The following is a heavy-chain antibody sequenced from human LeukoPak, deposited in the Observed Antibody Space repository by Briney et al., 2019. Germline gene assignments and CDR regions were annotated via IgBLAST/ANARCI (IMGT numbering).Heavy chain of an antibody. CDR2: INGDESST. Sequence: GGSLRLSCAASAFTFNTYWMHWVRQVPGRGLEWVSRINGDESSTIYADSVKGRFTISRDNAKDTLYLHMNSLTAEDTAVYYCARGAKWAYYFDYWGQGTLVTVSS. V-gene: IGHV3-74*01. CDR1: AFTFNTYW. J-gene: IGHJ4*02. CDR3: ARGAKWAYYFDY. D-gene: IGHD1-26*01.